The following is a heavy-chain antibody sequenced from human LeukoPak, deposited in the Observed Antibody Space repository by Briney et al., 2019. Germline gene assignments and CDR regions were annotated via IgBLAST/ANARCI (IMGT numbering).Heavy chain of an antibody. Sequence: SETLSLTCTVSGGSISSYYWSWIRQPPGKGLEWIGYIYYSGSTNYNPSLKSRVTISVDTSKSQFSLKLSSVTAADTAVYYCARDLGEYYFDYWGQGTLVTVSS. V-gene: IGHV4-59*01. D-gene: IGHD3-10*01. CDR1: GGSISSYY. CDR3: ARDLGEYYFDY. CDR2: IYYSGST. J-gene: IGHJ4*02.